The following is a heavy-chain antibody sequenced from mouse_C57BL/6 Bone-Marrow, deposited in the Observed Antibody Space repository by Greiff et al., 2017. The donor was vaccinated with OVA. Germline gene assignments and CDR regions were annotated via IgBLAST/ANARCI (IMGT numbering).Heavy chain of an antibody. D-gene: IGHD1-1*01. CDR2: IYPGSGST. J-gene: IGHJ3*01. V-gene: IGHV1-55*01. Sequence: QVQLQQPGAELVKPGASVKMSCKASGYTFTSYWITWVKQRPGQGLEWIGDIYPGSGSTNYNEKFKSKATLTVDTSSSTAYMQLSSLTSEDSSVYYCARTTTVVETPFAYWGQGTLVTVSA. CDR3: ARTTTVVETPFAY. CDR1: GYTFTSYW.